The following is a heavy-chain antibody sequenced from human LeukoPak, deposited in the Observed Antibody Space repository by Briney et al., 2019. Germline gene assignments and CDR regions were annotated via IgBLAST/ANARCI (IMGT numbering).Heavy chain of an antibody. Sequence: SETLSLTCTVSDGSISSNYWSWIRQPPGKGLEWIGYIYHSGNSNYNPSLKSRVTISIDTSKNQFSLRLSSVTAADTAVYYCARHQASSGSPRFDYWGQGTLVTVSS. V-gene: IGHV4-59*08. D-gene: IGHD3-10*01. CDR3: ARHQASSGSPRFDY. J-gene: IGHJ4*02. CDR2: IYHSGNS. CDR1: DGSISSNY.